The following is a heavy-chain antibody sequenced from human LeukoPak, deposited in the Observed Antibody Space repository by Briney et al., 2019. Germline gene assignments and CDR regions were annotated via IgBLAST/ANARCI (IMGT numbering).Heavy chain of an antibody. J-gene: IGHJ4*02. Sequence: SETLSLTSAVSGSSITSGYYWGWVRQPPGKGLEWIGNIYHSGSTSYNPSLKSRVTTSLDTSNKHFSLKLNSVIAADTAVYYCMRDLSNWGQGTLVTVSS. CDR2: IYHSGST. V-gene: IGHV4-38-2*02. CDR1: GSSITSGYY. D-gene: IGHD3-3*02. CDR3: MRDLSN.